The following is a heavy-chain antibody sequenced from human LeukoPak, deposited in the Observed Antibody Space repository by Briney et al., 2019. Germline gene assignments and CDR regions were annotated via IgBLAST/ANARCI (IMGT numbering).Heavy chain of an antibody. CDR1: GFTFSSYG. V-gene: IGHV3-30*18. CDR3: AKGEYYDSSGYSSTPLDPYYFDY. Sequence: GGSLRLSCAASGFTFSSYGMHWVRQAPGKGLEWVAVISYDGSNKYYADSVKGRFTISRDNSKNTLYLQMNSLRAEDTAVYYCAKGEYYDSSGYSSTPLDPYYFDYWGQGTLVTVSS. J-gene: IGHJ4*02. CDR2: ISYDGSNK. D-gene: IGHD3-22*01.